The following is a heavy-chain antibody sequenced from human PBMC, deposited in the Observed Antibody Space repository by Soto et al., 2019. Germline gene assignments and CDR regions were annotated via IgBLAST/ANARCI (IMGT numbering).Heavy chain of an antibody. CDR3: AKATATSGGAFEI. V-gene: IGHV3-23*01. CDR2: ILVGGST. Sequence: GGSLRLSCAVSGFICSSYDMSWVRQAPGKGLEWVSTILVGGSTHYEDSVKGRFTISRDTSKNTVYLQMNSLTARDTAFYYCAKATATSGGAFEIYGQGTMVTVSS. J-gene: IGHJ3*02. D-gene: IGHD1-1*01. CDR1: GFICSSYD.